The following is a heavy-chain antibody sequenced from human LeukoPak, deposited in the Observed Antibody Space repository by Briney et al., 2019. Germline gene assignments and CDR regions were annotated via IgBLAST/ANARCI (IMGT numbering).Heavy chain of an antibody. CDR2: INYSGST. V-gene: IGHV4-34*01. CDR3: ARAPPRYYYGSGSRTGRDY. D-gene: IGHD3-10*01. CDR1: GGSFTGYY. Sequence: PSETLSLTCAVYGGSFTGYYWSWIRQPPGKGLEWIGEINYSGSTNYNPSLKSRVTISVDTSKNQFSLKLSSVTAADTAVYYCARAPPRYYYGSGSRTGRDYWGQGTLVTVSS. J-gene: IGHJ4*02.